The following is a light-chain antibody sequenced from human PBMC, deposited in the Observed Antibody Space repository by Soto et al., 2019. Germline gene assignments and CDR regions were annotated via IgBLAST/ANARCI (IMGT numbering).Light chain of an antibody. CDR3: QQYNNWPLT. J-gene: IGKJ4*01. CDR2: DAS. Sequence: ETMMTQSPATLSVSPGDRATLSCSASQSVSYNLAWYQQKPGQAPRLLIYDASTRATGIPARFSGSASGTEFTLTISSLLSQDFAVYYCQQYNNWPLTFGGGTKVEMK. CDR1: QSVSYN. V-gene: IGKV3D-15*01.